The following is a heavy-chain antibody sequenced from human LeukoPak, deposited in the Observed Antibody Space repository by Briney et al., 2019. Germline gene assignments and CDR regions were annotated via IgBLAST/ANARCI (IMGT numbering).Heavy chain of an antibody. CDR2: FYYRGST. J-gene: IGHJ5*02. Sequence: SETLSLTCTVSGGSISSTTSYWGWIRQPPGEGLEWIGSFYYRGSTYYNPSLKSRVTISVDTSKNQFSLKLSSVTAADTAVYYCACFGTEDWFDPWGQGTLVTVSS. V-gene: IGHV4-39*07. CDR3: ACFGTEDWFDP. CDR1: GGSISSTTSY. D-gene: IGHD3/OR15-3a*01.